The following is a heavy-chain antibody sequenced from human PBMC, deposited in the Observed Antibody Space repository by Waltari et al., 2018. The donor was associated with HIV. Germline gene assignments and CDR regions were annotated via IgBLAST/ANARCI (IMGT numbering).Heavy chain of an antibody. V-gene: IGHV4-59*01. CDR3: ARDFYGSGIGLSRGRRYFDP. J-gene: IGHJ5*02. D-gene: IGHD3-10*01. CDR2: IYYNGGT. CDR1: GGSFSTYY. Sequence: QVQLQESGPGLVKPSETLSLPCTVPGGSFSTYYWSWSRPPPGKGLEWMGYIYYNGGTKYNPSLKNRVTMTIDTSKTQFSLELSSVTTADTAIYYCARDFYGSGIGLSRGRRYFDPWGQGALVTVSS.